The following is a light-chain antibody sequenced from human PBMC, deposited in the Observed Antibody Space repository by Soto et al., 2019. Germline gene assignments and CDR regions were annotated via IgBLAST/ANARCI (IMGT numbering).Light chain of an antibody. V-gene: IGLV1-40*01. CDR1: SSNIGAGYD. J-gene: IGLJ1*01. Sequence: QSVLTQPPSVSGAPGQRVTISCTGSSSNIGAGYDVHGYQQLPGTAPKLLIYGNNNRPSGVPDRFSGSKSGTSASLAITGLQAEDEAGYYCQSYDSSLSVYVVGTGTKVTVL. CDR3: QSYDSSLSVYV. CDR2: GNN.